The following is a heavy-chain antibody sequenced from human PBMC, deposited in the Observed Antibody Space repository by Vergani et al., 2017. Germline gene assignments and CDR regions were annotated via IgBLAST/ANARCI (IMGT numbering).Heavy chain of an antibody. V-gene: IGHV3-23*04. Sequence: EVQLVESRGGLVQPGGSLRLSCAASGFTFNHYAMNWVRQAPGKGLEWVSGISGSGGSTYYAGSVKGRFTISRDSSKNTLYLQMNSLSAGDTAVYYCAKANPRNSGYDYLYYYHAMDVWGQGTTVTVSS. CDR2: ISGSGGST. D-gene: IGHD5-12*01. CDR1: GFTFNHYA. CDR3: AKANPRNSGYDYLYYYHAMDV. J-gene: IGHJ6*02.